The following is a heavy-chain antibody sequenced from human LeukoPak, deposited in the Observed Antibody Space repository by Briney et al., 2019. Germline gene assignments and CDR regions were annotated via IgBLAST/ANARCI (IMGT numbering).Heavy chain of an antibody. V-gene: IGHV4-39*01. CDR3: ARHEGISSWVDP. CDR1: GGSISSASYY. J-gene: IGHJ5*02. CDR2: MRYGGTT. D-gene: IGHD6-13*01. Sequence: KPSETLSLTCTVSGGSISSASYYWGWIRQPPGKGLDWIGSMRYGGTTYYNASLKSRVTISVDTSKNQFSLKLTSVTAADTAVYYCARHEGISSWVDPWGQGTLVTVSS.